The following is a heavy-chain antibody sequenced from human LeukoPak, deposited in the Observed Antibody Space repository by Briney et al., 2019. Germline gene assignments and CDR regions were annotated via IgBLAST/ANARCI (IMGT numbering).Heavy chain of an antibody. J-gene: IGHJ4*02. Sequence: GGSLRLSCAASGFTFSSYGMSWVRQAPGKGLEWVSAISGSGGSTYYADSVKGRFTISRDNSKNSLYLQMNSLRTEDTALYYCAKDRYSSGLFDYWGQGTLVTVSS. V-gene: IGHV3-23*01. CDR2: ISGSGGST. D-gene: IGHD6-19*01. CDR3: AKDRYSSGLFDY. CDR1: GFTFSSYG.